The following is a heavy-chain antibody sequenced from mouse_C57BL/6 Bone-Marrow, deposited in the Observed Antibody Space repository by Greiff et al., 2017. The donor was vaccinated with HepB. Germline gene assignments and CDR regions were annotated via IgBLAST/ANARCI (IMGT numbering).Heavy chain of an antibody. CDR1: GYTFTSYG. CDR3: ARAYYMGYFDY. J-gene: IGHJ2*01. Sequence: VQVVESGAEVARPGASVKLSCKASGYTFTSYGISWVKQRTGQGLEWIGEIYPRSGNTYYNEKFKGKATLTADKSSSTAYMELRSLTSEDSAFYFCARAYYMGYFDYWGQGTTLTVSS. V-gene: IGHV1-81*01. D-gene: IGHD2-12*01. CDR2: IYPRSGNT.